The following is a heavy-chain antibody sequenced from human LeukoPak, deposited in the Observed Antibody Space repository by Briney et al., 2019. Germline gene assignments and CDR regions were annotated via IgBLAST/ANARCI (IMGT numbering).Heavy chain of an antibody. CDR3: APRSGYYYFDY. Sequence: ASVKVSCKASGYTFTSSYMHWVRQSPGQGLEWMGIINPSGGSTSYAQKFQGRVTMTRDTSTSTVYMELSSLRSEDTAVYYCAPRSGYYYFDYWVQGTLVTVSS. V-gene: IGHV1-46*01. CDR2: INPSGGST. CDR1: GYTFTSSY. D-gene: IGHD3-22*01. J-gene: IGHJ4*02.